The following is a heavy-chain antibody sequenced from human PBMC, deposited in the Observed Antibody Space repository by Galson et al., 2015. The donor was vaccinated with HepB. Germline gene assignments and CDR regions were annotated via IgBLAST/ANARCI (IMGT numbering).Heavy chain of an antibody. J-gene: IGHJ6*02. Sequence: SLRLSCAASGFTFSSYGMHWVRQAPGKGLEWVAVIWYDGSNKNCADSLKHRCTISRDNSKNTLYLEMNSLRSDDTAVYWCARDREADTKYYYYGMDVWGQGTTVTVSS. D-gene: IGHD2/OR15-2a*01. CDR2: IWYDGSNK. V-gene: IGHV3-33*08. CDR1: GFTFSSYG. CDR3: ARDREADTKYYYYGMDV.